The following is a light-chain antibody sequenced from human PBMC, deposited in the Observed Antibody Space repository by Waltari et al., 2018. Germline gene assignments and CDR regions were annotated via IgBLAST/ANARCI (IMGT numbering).Light chain of an antibody. CDR1: SSDVGTYNS. CDR2: EVT. CDR3: CSFAGSNIVV. Sequence: QSALTQPPSASGSPGQSVTISCTGPSSDVGTYNSVSWYQHHPGKAPKLMIYEVTNRPSGVPDRFSGSKSGNTASLTVSGLQAEDAADYYCCSFAGSNIVVFGGGTKLTVL. J-gene: IGLJ2*01. V-gene: IGLV2-8*01.